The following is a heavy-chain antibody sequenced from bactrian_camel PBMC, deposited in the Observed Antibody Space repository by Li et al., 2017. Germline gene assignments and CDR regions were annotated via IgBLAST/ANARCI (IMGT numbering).Heavy chain of an antibody. J-gene: IGHJ4*01. V-gene: IGHV3S54*01. CDR2: IYTRDGTA. D-gene: IGHD2*01. CDR3: AAERIHTSGPVFFCFQQYKY. Sequence: HVQLVESGGGLVQPGGSLRLSCAASGYTAVINYMGWIRQSPGNEREVLAAIYTRDGTAHYADSVEGRFTVFKGNAGKTLYLQMNSLRPEDTAMYYCAAERIHTSGPVFFCFQQYKYWGNGTQVTVS. CDR1: GYTAVINY.